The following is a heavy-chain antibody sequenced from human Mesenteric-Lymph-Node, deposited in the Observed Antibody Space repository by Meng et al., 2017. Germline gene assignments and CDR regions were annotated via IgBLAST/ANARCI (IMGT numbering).Heavy chain of an antibody. Sequence: QLQRQESGPGLVKPSGTLSLPCTVTGGPINSSSYYWGWIRQPPGKGLEWIGSIYYSGRTYYNPSLKSRVTISVDTSKNQFSLKLSSVTAADTAVYYCARPIAAAGWFDPWGQGTLVTVSS. CDR1: GGPINSSSYY. CDR2: IYYSGRT. J-gene: IGHJ5*02. V-gene: IGHV4-39*01. CDR3: ARPIAAAGWFDP. D-gene: IGHD6-13*01.